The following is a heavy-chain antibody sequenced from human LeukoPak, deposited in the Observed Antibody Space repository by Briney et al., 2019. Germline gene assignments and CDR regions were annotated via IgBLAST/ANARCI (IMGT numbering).Heavy chain of an antibody. J-gene: IGHJ5*02. V-gene: IGHV4-59*01. CDR1: GGSISSYY. Sequence: PSETLSLTCTVSGGSISSYYWSWIRQPPGKGLEWIGYIYYSGSTNYNPSLKSRVTISVDTSKNQFSLKLSSVTAADTTVYYCARDHVWSGIDPWGQGTLVTVSS. D-gene: IGHD3-3*01. CDR2: IYYSGST. CDR3: ARDHVWSGIDP.